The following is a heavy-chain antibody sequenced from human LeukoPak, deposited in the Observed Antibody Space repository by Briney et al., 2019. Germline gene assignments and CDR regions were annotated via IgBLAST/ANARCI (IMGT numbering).Heavy chain of an antibody. Sequence: PSETLSLTCTVSGGSISSYYWSWIRQPPGKGLEWIGYIYYSGSTNYNPSLKSRVIISVDTSKNQFSLKLSSVTAADTAVYYCARVVLRYFDYWGQGTLVTVSS. CDR2: IYYSGST. V-gene: IGHV4-59*01. CDR1: GGSISSYY. J-gene: IGHJ4*02. CDR3: ARVVLRYFDY. D-gene: IGHD3-9*01.